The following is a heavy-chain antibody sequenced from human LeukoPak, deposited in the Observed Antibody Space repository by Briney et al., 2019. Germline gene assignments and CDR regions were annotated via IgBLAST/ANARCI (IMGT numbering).Heavy chain of an antibody. V-gene: IGHV3-7*04. CDR1: GFTFSTYW. CDR3: ARDLGY. J-gene: IGHJ4*02. CDR2: INRDGSEK. Sequence: GGSLRLSCAVSGFTFSTYWMTWVRQALGKGLEWVATINRDGSEKYYVDSVKGRFTTSRDNANNSHHLQMNGLRAEDTAVYYCARDLGYWGEETLLTVSS.